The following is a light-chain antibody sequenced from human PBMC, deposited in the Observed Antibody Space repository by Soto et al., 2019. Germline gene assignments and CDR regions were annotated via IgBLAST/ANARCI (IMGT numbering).Light chain of an antibody. CDR1: QSINSRY. CDR3: QQFGSSPGFT. V-gene: IGKV3-20*01. CDR2: GAS. J-gene: IGKJ3*01. Sequence: EIVLTQSPGTLSLSPGERATLSCRASQSINSRYLAWYQQKPGQAPGLLIYGASSRASGIPDRFSCSGCGTDFTLTISRLGPEDFAVYYCQQFGSSPGFTFGPGTKVDIK.